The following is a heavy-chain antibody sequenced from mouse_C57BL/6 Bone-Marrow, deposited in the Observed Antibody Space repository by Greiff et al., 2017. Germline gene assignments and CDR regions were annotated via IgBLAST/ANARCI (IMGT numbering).Heavy chain of an antibody. CDR3: AIRRTSYYFDY. J-gene: IGHJ2*01. CDR1: GYTFTSYW. Sequence: QVQLQQPGAELVKPGASVKLSCKASGYTFTSYWMHWVKQRPGQGLEWIGMIHPNSGSTNYNEKFKSKAILTVDKSSSTAYMQLSSLTSEDSAVYYCAIRRTSYYFDYWGQGTTLTVSS. CDR2: IHPNSGST. D-gene: IGHD2-12*01. V-gene: IGHV1-64*01.